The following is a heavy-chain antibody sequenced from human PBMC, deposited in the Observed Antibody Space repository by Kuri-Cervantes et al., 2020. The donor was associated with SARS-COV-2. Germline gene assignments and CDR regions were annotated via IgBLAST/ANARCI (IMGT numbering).Heavy chain of an antibody. V-gene: IGHV4-4*07. D-gene: IGHD3-22*01. CDR2: IHPSGST. CDR3: AKDRYFDGRGGYYELGY. J-gene: IGHJ4*02. Sequence: SETLSLTCVVSGDSFSDSYWSWIRQPAGKGLEWIGRIHPSGSTNYNSSLESRVTISIDTSKKQFSLNLSAVTAADTAVYYCAKDRYFDGRGGYYELGYWGQGVLVTVSS. CDR1: GDSFSDSY.